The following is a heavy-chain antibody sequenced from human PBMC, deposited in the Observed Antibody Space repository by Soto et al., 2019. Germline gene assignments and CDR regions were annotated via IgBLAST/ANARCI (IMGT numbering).Heavy chain of an antibody. CDR3: ASLSGSYTDYYCYGMDV. CDR2: INAGNGNT. D-gene: IGHD1-26*01. J-gene: IGHJ6*02. Sequence: ASVKVSCKASGYTFTSYAMHWGRQAPGQRLEWMGWINAGNGNTKYSQKFQGRVTITRDTSASTAYMELSSLRSEDTAVYYCASLSGSYTDYYCYGMDVWGQGTTVTVSS. CDR1: GYTFTSYA. V-gene: IGHV1-3*01.